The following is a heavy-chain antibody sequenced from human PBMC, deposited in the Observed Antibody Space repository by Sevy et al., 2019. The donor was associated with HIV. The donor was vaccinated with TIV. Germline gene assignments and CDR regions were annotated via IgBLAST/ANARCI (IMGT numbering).Heavy chain of an antibody. CDR3: AKVAGYYYYMDV. CDR1: GFTFDDYA. CDR2: ISWNGGSI. V-gene: IGHV3-9*01. Sequence: GGSLRLSCAASGFTFDDYAMHWVRQAPGKGLEWVSGISWNGGSIGYADSVKGRFTISRDNAKNSLYLQMNSLRAEDTALYYCAKVAGYYYYMDVWGKGTTVTVSS. D-gene: IGHD6-19*01. J-gene: IGHJ6*03.